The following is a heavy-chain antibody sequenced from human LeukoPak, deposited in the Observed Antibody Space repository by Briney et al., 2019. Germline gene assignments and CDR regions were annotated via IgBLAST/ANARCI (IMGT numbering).Heavy chain of an antibody. V-gene: IGHV3-23*01. Sequence: GGSLRLSCAASGFTFSSYAMSWVRQAPGKGLEWVSAISGSGGSTYYADSVKGRFTISRDNSKNTLYLQMNSLRAEDTAVYYCARDRVGRSSWYGTFDYWGQGTLVTVSS. J-gene: IGHJ4*02. CDR2: ISGSGGST. D-gene: IGHD6-13*01. CDR1: GFTFSSYA. CDR3: ARDRVGRSSWYGTFDY.